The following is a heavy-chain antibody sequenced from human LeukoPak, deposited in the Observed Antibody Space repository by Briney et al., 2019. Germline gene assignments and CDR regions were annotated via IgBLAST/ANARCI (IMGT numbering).Heavy chain of an antibody. Sequence: SETLSLTCAVYGGSFSGYYWSWIRQPPGKRLEWIGEINHSGSTNYNPSLKSRVTISVDTSKNQFSLKLSSVTAADTAVYYCARGRTIFGVVIIGYLLDYWGQGTLVTVSS. J-gene: IGHJ4*02. CDR2: INHSGST. D-gene: IGHD3-3*01. CDR3: ARGRTIFGVVIIGYLLDY. CDR1: GGSFSGYY. V-gene: IGHV4-34*01.